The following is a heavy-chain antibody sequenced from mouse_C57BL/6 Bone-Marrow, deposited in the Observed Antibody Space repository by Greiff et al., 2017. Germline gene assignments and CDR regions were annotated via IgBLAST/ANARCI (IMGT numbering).Heavy chain of an antibody. V-gene: IGHV1-72*01. Sequence: VKLQQPGAELVKPGASVKLSCKASGYTFTSYWMHWVKQRPGRGLEWIGRIDPNSGGTKYNEKFKSKATLTVDKPSSTAYMQLSSLTSGDSAVYYCARLRDYRGLDYYAMDYWGQGTSVTVSS. D-gene: IGHD2-14*01. CDR3: ARLRDYRGLDYYAMDY. CDR2: IDPNSGGT. CDR1: GYTFTSYW. J-gene: IGHJ4*01.